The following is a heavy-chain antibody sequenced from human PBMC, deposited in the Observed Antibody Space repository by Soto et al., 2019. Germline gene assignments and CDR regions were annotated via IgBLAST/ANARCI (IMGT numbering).Heavy chain of an antibody. CDR2: IYYSGST. CDR1: GGSISSYY. CDR3: ARSGLTYYYDSSGYQVDY. Sequence: LSLTCTVSGGSISSYYWSWIRQPPGKGLEWIGYIYYSGSTNYNPSLKSRVTISVDTSKNQFSLKLSSVTAADTAVYYCARSGLTYYYDSSGYQVDYWGQGTLVTVSS. D-gene: IGHD3-22*01. J-gene: IGHJ4*02. V-gene: IGHV4-59*01.